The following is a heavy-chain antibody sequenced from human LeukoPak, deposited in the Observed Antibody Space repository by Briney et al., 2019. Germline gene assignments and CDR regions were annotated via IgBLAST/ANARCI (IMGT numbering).Heavy chain of an antibody. CDR3: ARRRERGASDAFAF. CDR2: INSDGGST. CDR1: GFTFSSFW. J-gene: IGHJ3*01. Sequence: GGSLSLSCAASGFTFSSFWMYWVRQAPGKGLVWVSRINSDGGSTTYADSVKGRFTISRDNAKNTVYLQMNSLRAEDTAVYYCARRRERGASDAFAFWGQGTMVTVSS. D-gene: IGHD3-16*01. V-gene: IGHV3-74*01.